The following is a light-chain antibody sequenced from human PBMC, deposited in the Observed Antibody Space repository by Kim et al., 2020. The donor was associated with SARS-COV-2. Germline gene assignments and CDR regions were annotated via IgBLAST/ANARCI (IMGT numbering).Light chain of an antibody. CDR1: QSVYNNQ. J-gene: IGKJ5*01. CDR3: QQYGNTRAT. Sequence: SPGQRATPSCTASQSVYNNQLAWYQQKPGQAPSLLIYGASTRATGIPERFSGSGSGTDFTLAISRLEPEDFAVYYCQQYGNTRATFGQGTRLEIK. V-gene: IGKV3-20*01. CDR2: GAS.